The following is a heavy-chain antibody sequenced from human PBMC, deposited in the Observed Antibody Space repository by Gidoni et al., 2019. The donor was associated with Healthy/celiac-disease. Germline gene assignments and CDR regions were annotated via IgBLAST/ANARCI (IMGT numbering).Heavy chain of an antibody. J-gene: IGHJ4*01. V-gene: IGHV1-8*01. CDR3: ASAISWAGHFDY. D-gene: IGHD6-13*01. Sequence: QVQLVKSGAEVKKPGASVKVLSKASGYTFTSYDINWVRQATGQGLEWMGWMNPNSGNTGYAKKFQGSVTITRNTSIRTAYMELISLRSEDTAVYYCASAISWAGHFDYLGQGTLVTVSS. CDR2: MNPNSGNT. CDR1: GYTFTSYD.